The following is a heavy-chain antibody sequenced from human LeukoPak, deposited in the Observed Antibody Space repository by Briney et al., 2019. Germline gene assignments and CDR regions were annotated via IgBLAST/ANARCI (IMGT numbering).Heavy chain of an antibody. CDR1: GGSISSGGYS. CDR2: IYHSGST. V-gene: IGHV4-30-2*01. D-gene: IGHD3-10*01. CDR3: ARDYYGSGSYHWFDP. Sequence: SETLSLTCAVSGGSISSGGYSWSWIRQPPGKGLEWIGYIYHSGSTYYNPSLKSRVTISVDRSKNQFSLKLSSVTAAGTAVYYCARDYYGSGSYHWFDPWGQGTLVTVSS. J-gene: IGHJ5*02.